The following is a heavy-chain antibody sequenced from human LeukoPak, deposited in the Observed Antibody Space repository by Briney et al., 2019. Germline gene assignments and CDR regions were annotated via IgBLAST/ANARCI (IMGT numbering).Heavy chain of an antibody. V-gene: IGHV4-59*08. Sequence: SETLSLTCTVSGGSISSYYWSWIRQPPGKGLEWIGYIYYSGSTNYNPSLKGRVTISVDTSKNQFSLKLSSVTAADTAVYYCARSDGGYSYGYDYWGQGTLVTVSS. D-gene: IGHD5-18*01. J-gene: IGHJ4*02. CDR3: ARSDGGYSYGYDY. CDR1: GGSISSYY. CDR2: IYYSGST.